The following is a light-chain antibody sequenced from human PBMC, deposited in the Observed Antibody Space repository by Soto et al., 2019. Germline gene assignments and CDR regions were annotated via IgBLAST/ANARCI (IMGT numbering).Light chain of an antibody. CDR3: MQGAHWPPT. CDR2: KAS. J-gene: IGKJ1*01. CDR1: RSLVYSDGNAY. Sequence: DVVMTQSPLSLPVTLGQPASISCRSSRSLVYSDGNAYLNWFHQRPGQSPRRLIYKASNRDSGVQDRFSGSGSGTDVTLHINRVAAEDVGVYYCMQGAHWPPTFGRGTRVEIQ. V-gene: IGKV2-30*01.